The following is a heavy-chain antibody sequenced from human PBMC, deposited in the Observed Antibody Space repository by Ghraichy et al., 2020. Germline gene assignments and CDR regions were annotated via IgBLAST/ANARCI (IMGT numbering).Heavy chain of an antibody. V-gene: IGHV4-4*07. Sequence: SETLSLTCTVSGGSISSYYWSWIRQPAGKGLEWIGRIYTSGSTNYNPSLKSRVTMSVDTSKNQFSLKLSSVTAADTAVYYCARAGSTVTRSGYYFDYWGQGTLVTVSS. CDR2: IYTSGST. J-gene: IGHJ4*02. CDR1: GGSISSYY. CDR3: ARAGSTVTRSGYYFDY. D-gene: IGHD4-17*01.